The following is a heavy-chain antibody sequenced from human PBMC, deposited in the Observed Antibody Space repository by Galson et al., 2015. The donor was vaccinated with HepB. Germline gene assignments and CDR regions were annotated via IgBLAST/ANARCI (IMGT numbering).Heavy chain of an antibody. CDR3: AREWELLGEYFQH. J-gene: IGHJ1*01. V-gene: IGHV1-2*02. Sequence: SVKVSCKASGYTFTAYYIHWVRQAPEQGLEWMGWINPNSGGTNYAQKFQGRVTMTRDTSFSTAYMELSRLRSDDTAVYYCAREWELLGEYFQHWGQGTLVTVSS. CDR2: INPNSGGT. D-gene: IGHD1-26*01. CDR1: GYTFTAYY.